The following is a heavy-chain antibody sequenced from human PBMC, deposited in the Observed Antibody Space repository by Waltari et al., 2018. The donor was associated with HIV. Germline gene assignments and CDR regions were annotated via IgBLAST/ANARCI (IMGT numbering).Heavy chain of an antibody. V-gene: IGHV4-39*07. J-gene: IGHJ6*02. Sequence: LQLQESGPRLVQASDTLSLTCSVTGGSLSRDKYYWGSLPHYPGKGLQWVGNVFYKGDKNYKPALKRRVAITVDTSTNQFFLTVYSVTAADTATYFCARDQRGDYNFWSLPNHNYGMDVWGQGIAVTVSS. CDR2: VFYKGDK. CDR1: GGSLSRDKYY. CDR3: ARDQRGDYNFWSLPNHNYGMDV. D-gene: IGHD3-3*01.